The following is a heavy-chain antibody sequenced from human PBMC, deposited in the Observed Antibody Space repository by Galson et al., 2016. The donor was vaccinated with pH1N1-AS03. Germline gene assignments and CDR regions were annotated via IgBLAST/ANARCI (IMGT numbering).Heavy chain of an antibody. CDR3: TTVAGTYYTWAY. V-gene: IGHV3-23*01. Sequence: SLRLSCAASRFIFSSYQMSWVRQAPGKGLEWVSTYGGSDENTYYADSVKGRFTISSDSSKNTLYLQMNTMRAEDTALYYCTTVAGTYYTWAYWGQGSLVTVSS. D-gene: IGHD3-10*01. CDR2: YGGSDENT. J-gene: IGHJ4*02. CDR1: RFIFSSYQ.